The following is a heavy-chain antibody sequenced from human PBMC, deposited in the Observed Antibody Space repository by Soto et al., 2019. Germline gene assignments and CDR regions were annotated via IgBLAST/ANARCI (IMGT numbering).Heavy chain of an antibody. CDR2: INPSGGST. D-gene: IGHD6-6*01. CDR1: GYTFTSYY. J-gene: IGHJ4*02. V-gene: IGHV1-46*03. Sequence: GASVKVSCKASGYTFTSYYMHWVRQAPGQGLEWMGIINPSGGSTSYAQKFQGRVTMTRDTSTSTVYMELSSLRSEDTAVYYCASFSSPGSSAGRVDYWGQGTLVTVSS. CDR3: ASFSSPGSSAGRVDY.